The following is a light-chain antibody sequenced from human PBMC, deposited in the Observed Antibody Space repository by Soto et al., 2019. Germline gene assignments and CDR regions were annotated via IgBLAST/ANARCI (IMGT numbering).Light chain of an antibody. J-gene: IGLJ3*02. V-gene: IGLV2-18*02. CDR3: SSYTSSSTWV. CDR1: SSDVGSYNR. CDR2: QVS. Sequence: QSALTQPPSVSRSPGQSVTISCTGTSSDVGSYNRVSWYQQPPGTAPKLMIYQVSNRPSGVPDRFSGSKSGNTASLTISGLQAEDEADYYCSSYTSSSTWVFGGGTKVTVL.